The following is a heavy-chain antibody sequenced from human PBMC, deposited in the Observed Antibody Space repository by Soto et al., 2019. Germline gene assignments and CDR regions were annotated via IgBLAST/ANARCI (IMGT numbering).Heavy chain of an antibody. V-gene: IGHV4-59*01. CDR1: GGSIRSYY. CDR2: IYYSGST. CDR3: ARDLGSWNDY. D-gene: IGHD6-13*01. Sequence: TLSLTCTVSGGSIRSYYWSWIRQPPGKGLEWIGYIYYSGSTNYNPSLKSRVTISVDTSKNQFSLKLSSVTAADTAVYYCARDLGSWNDYWGQGTLVTVSS. J-gene: IGHJ4*02.